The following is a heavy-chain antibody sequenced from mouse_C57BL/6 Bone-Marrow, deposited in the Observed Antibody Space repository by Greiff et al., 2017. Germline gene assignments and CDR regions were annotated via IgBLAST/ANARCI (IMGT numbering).Heavy chain of an antibody. V-gene: IGHV5-16*01. J-gene: IGHJ3*01. D-gene: IGHD1-1*01. CDR3: ARGPYYYGSTWFAY. Sequence: EVQLQESEGGLVQPGSSMKLSCTASGFTFSDYYMAWVRQVPEKGLEWVANINYDGSSTYYLDSLKSRFIISRDNAKNILYLQMSSLKSEDTATYYCARGPYYYGSTWFAYWGQGTLVTVSA. CDR1: GFTFSDYY. CDR2: INYDGSST.